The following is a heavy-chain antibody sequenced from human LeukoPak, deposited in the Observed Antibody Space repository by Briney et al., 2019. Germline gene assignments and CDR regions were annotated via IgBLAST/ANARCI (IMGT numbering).Heavy chain of an antibody. CDR1: GYSISSGYY. J-gene: IGHJ4*02. D-gene: IGHD4-17*01. Sequence: KPSETLSLTRTVSGYSISSGYYWGWIRQPPGKGLEWIGSIYHSGSTYYNPSLKSRVTISVDTSKNQFSLKLSSVTAADTAVYYCARSSGGDTTFDYWGQGTLVTVSP. CDR2: IYHSGST. CDR3: ARSSGGDTTFDY. V-gene: IGHV4-38-2*02.